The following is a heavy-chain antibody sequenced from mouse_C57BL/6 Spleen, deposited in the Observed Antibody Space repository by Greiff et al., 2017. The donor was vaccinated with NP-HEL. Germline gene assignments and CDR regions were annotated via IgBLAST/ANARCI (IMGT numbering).Heavy chain of an antibody. CDR2: IYPGDGDT. V-gene: IGHV1-82*01. CDR3: ARVRAAGFAY. CDR1: GYAFSSSW. J-gene: IGHJ3*01. Sequence: VQLPQSGPELVKPGASVKISCKASGYAFSSSWMNWVKQRPGKGLEWIGRIYPGDGDTNYNGKFKGKATLNADKSTSTAYMQLSSLTHEDSAVYFCARVRAAGFAYWGQGTMVTVSA.